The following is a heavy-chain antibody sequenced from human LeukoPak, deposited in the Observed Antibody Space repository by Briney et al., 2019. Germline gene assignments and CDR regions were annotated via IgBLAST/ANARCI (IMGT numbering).Heavy chain of an antibody. CDR3: AREGRQQLAHYYYYYYMDV. CDR1: GYTFTSYG. V-gene: IGHV1-2*02. J-gene: IGHJ6*03. Sequence: ASVKVSCKASGYTFTSYGISWVRQAPGQGLEWMGWINPNSGVTKYAQKFQGRVTMTRDTSISTAYMELSRLKSDDTAVYFCAREGRQQLAHYYYYYYMDVWGKGTTVTVSS. CDR2: INPNSGVT. D-gene: IGHD6-13*01.